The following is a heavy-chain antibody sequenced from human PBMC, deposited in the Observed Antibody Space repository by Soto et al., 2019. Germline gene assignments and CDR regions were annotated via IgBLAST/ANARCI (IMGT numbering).Heavy chain of an antibody. CDR3: ARASVQIISAYRAMDV. D-gene: IGHD3-3*02. Sequence: QVQLQESGPGLLRPSQTLSLTCTVSGDSITSDDYYWTWLRQPPGKGLEWLGHIYYTGSTSYNPSLESRGSISLDTSKNQFSLRVRSVTAADTAVYYCARASVQIISAYRAMDVWGHGTSIIVSS. CDR2: IYYTGST. CDR1: GDSITSDDYY. V-gene: IGHV4-30-4*01. J-gene: IGHJ6*02.